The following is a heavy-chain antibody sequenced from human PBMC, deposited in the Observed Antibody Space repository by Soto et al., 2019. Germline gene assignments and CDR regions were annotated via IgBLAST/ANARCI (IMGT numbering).Heavy chain of an antibody. V-gene: IGHV1-3*01. CDR2: INAGNGNT. J-gene: IGHJ4*02. Sequence: ASVKVSCKASGYTFTNYIMHWVRQAPGQRLKWMGWINAGNGNTKYSQKFQGRVTISRDNSKKTLYLQMNSLRPEDTALYYCAKDEYYYSRSGYYIFDSWGQGTLVTVSS. CDR3: AKDEYYYSRSGYYIFDS. D-gene: IGHD3-22*01. CDR1: GYTFTNYI.